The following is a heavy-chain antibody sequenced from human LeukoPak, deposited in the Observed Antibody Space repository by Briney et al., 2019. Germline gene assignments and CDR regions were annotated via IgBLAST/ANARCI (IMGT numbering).Heavy chain of an antibody. Sequence: GGSLRLSCAASGFIFSNYGMHWFRQAPGKGLEWVAIISYDGRNKYHADSVKGRFTISRDNSKNTLYLQTNSLRAEDTAVYYCAKDLNYYGSGPIWGQGTLVTVSS. CDR1: GFIFSNYG. CDR2: ISYDGRNK. J-gene: IGHJ4*02. CDR3: AKDLNYYGSGPI. D-gene: IGHD3-10*01. V-gene: IGHV3-30*18.